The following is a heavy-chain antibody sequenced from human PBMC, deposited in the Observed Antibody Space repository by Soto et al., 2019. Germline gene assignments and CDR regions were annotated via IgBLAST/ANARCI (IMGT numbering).Heavy chain of an antibody. V-gene: IGHV3-23*01. CDR1: GFTFSSYP. J-gene: IGHJ5*01. Sequence: EVQLLESGGGLVQPGGSLRLSCTASGFTFSSYPMTWVRQAPGKGLEWVSAIDGTGAYIYYTNSVKGRFTISRDNSKNTLYLQMNSLRAEDTAVYYCARNMAKPTYDSWGQGTLVTVSP. D-gene: IGHD1-1*01. CDR2: IDGTGAYI. CDR3: ARNMAKPTYDS.